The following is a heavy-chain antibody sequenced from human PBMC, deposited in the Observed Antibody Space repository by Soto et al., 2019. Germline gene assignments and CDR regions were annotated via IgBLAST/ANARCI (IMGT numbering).Heavy chain of an antibody. D-gene: IGHD2-15*01. CDR2: IYPGGSDT. J-gene: IGHJ6*02. V-gene: IGHV5-51*03. Sequence: PGGSLQISCKGSGSSCSSYWIGWVRQRHRKGLEWMGSIYPGGSDTRHSPSFQGQVTISADKSISTASLQWTSLKASATAMYYCARRGYCSGGSRRCFGVDVWGQGTTVTVSS. CDR1: GSSCSSYW. CDR3: ARRGYCSGGSRRCFGVDV.